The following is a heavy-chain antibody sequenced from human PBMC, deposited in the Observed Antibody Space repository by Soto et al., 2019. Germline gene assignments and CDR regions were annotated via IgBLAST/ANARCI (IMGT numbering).Heavy chain of an antibody. CDR3: ARADYYDSSGYYKVQLRRFDY. CDR1: GGSFSGYY. CDR2: INHSGST. Sequence: SETLSLTCAVYGGSFSGYYWSWIRQPPGKGLELIGEINHSGSTNYNPSLKSRVTISVDTSKNQFSLKLSSVTAADTAVYYCARADYYDSSGYYKVQLRRFDYWGQGTLVTVSS. D-gene: IGHD3-22*01. J-gene: IGHJ4*02. V-gene: IGHV4-34*01.